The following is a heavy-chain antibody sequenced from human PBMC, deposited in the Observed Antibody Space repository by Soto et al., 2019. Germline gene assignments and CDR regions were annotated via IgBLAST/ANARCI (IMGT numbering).Heavy chain of an antibody. CDR1: GGSISSGGYY. J-gene: IGHJ4*02. CDR2: IYYSGST. Sequence: QVQLQESGPGLVKPSQTLSLTCTVSGGSISSGGYYWSWIRQHPGKGLEWIGYIYYSGSTYYNPSLKSRVTLSVDTSKKQFSLKLSSVTAADTAVYYCARVGYSGYGDVDYWGQGTLVTVSS. V-gene: IGHV4-31*03. CDR3: ARVGYSGYGDVDY. D-gene: IGHD5-12*01.